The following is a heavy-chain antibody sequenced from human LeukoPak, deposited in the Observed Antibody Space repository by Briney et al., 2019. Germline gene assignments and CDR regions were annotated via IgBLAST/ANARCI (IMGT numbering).Heavy chain of an antibody. CDR3: ARGGPAAMGMSNFDY. V-gene: IGHV3-21*01. J-gene: IGHJ4*02. CDR1: GFTFRSYG. CDR2: ISSSSSYI. Sequence: GRSLRLSCAASGFTFRSYGLHWVRQAPGKGLEWVSSISSSSSYIYYADSIKGRFTISRDNAKNSLYLQMNSLRAEDTAVYYCARGGPAAMGMSNFDYWGQGTLVTVSS. D-gene: IGHD2-2*01.